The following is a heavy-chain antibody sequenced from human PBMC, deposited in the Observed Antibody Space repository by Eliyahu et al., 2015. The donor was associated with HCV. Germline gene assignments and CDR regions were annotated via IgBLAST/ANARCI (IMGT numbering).Heavy chain of an antibody. V-gene: IGHV1-2*02. D-gene: IGHD1-20*01. CDR3: ARGPGSVLGIIGTTGADY. CDR1: GYXFTGYY. J-gene: IGHJ4*02. Sequence: QVQLVQSGADMKKPGASVKVSCEASGYXFTGYYIHWVRQAPGQGAEWMGWINPNSGGTNYAQKFQGRVTMTRDTSISTAYMELSSLRSDDTAVYFCARGPGSVLGIIGTTGADYWGQGTLVTVSS. CDR2: INPNSGGT.